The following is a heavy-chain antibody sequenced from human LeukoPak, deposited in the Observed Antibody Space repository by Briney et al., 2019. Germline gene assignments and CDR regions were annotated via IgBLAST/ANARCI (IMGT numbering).Heavy chain of an antibody. Sequence: GGSLRLSCAASGFTFSSFAMSWVRQAPGKGLEWVSYISSSGSIYYTDSVKGRFTISRDNAKNSLYLQMNSLRAEDTAIYYCAREGYGGTSDAFDIWGQGTMVTVSS. D-gene: IGHD4-23*01. CDR3: AREGYGGTSDAFDI. CDR1: GFTFSSFA. CDR2: ISSSGSI. J-gene: IGHJ3*02. V-gene: IGHV3-48*03.